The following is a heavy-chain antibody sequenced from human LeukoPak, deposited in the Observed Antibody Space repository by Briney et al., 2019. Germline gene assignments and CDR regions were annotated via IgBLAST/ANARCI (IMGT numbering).Heavy chain of an antibody. J-gene: IGHJ4*02. D-gene: IGHD3-16*01. CDR2: IKEDGSEG. CDR1: GFTFSRYL. Sequence: GGSLRLSCATSGFTFSRYLMTWVRQAPGKGLECVATIKEDGSEGYYVDSVKGRFTISRDNAKNSVSLQMNNLRVEDTAMYYCARDSGGNDYWGQGLLVTVSS. CDR3: ARDSGGNDY. V-gene: IGHV3-7*01.